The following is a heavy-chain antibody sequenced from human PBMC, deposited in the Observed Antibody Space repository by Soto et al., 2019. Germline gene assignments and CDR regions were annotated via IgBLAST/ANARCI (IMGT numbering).Heavy chain of an antibody. Sequence: EVQLVESGGGLVQPGGSLRLSCAASGFTFSSNWMHWVRQGPGKGLVWVSRIDNDGSSRDYADSVKGRFTISRDNAKNTLNLEMSSLRAEDTAVYYCATGSGWYSPDYWGQGTLVTVCS. V-gene: IGHV3-74*01. CDR3: ATGSGWYSPDY. D-gene: IGHD6-19*01. J-gene: IGHJ4*02. CDR1: GFTFSSNW. CDR2: IDNDGSSR.